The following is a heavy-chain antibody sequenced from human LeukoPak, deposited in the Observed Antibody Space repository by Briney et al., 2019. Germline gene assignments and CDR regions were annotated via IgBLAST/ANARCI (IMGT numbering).Heavy chain of an antibody. V-gene: IGHV4-59*01. CDR3: AGGSVDILTGYKEGWFDP. CDR1: GGSISSYY. J-gene: IGHJ5*02. CDR2: IYYSGST. Sequence: SETLSLTCTVSGGSISSYYWSWIRQPPGKGLEWIGYIYYSGSTNYNPSLKSRVTISVDTSKNQFPLKLSSVTAADTAVYYCAGGSVDILTGYKEGWFDPWGQGTLVTVSS. D-gene: IGHD3-9*01.